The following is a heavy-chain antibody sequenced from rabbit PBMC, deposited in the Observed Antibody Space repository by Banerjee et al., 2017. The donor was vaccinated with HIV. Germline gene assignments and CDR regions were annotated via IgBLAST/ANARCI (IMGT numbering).Heavy chain of an antibody. J-gene: IGHJ4*01. CDR1: GLDFSSSDW. V-gene: IGHV1S45*01. CDR3: ARDFNL. CDR2: VDAGSSGST. Sequence: QEQLVESGGDLVKPGASLTLTCTASGLDFSSSDWICWVRQAPGKGLEWIAYVDAGSSGSTYYANWAKGRFTISKTSSTTVTLQMTSLTAADTATYFCARDFNLWGPGTLVTVS.